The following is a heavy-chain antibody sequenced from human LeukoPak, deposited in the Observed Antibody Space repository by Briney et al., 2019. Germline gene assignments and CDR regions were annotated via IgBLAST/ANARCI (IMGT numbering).Heavy chain of an antibody. CDR1: GYTFTGYY. CDR3: ARVGGSGRSNPYYLDY. CDR2: INPNNGDI. Sequence: ASVKVSCKASGYTFTGYYIHWVRQAPGQGLEWMGWINPNNGDIKYAQKFQGRVTMTRDTSITTAYMELRSLTSDDTAVYYCARVGGSGRSNPYYLDYWGQGTLVTVSS. J-gene: IGHJ4*02. D-gene: IGHD3-10*01. V-gene: IGHV1-2*02.